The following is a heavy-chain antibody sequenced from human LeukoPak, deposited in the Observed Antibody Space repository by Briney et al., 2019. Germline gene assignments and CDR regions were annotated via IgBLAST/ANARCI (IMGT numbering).Heavy chain of an antibody. CDR2: IYTSGST. CDR1: GGSISSYY. J-gene: IGHJ4*02. V-gene: IGHV4-4*07. Sequence: PSETLSLTCSVSGGSISSYYWGWIRQPAGKGLEWIGRIYTSGSTNYNPSLKSRVTISVDTSKNQFSLKLSSVTAADTAVYYCARTPRFCSSTSCREDYWGQGTLVTVSS. D-gene: IGHD2-2*01. CDR3: ARTPRFCSSTSCREDY.